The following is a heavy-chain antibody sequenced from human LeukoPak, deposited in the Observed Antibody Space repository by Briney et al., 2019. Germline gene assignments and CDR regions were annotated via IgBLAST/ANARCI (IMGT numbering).Heavy chain of an antibody. V-gene: IGHV1-8*03. CDR2: MNPNSGNT. D-gene: IGHD3-10*01. J-gene: IGHJ4*02. CDR3: ARRSAYGSGSYYVDY. Sequence: ASVKVSCKASGCTFTSYDINWVRQATGQGLEWMGRMNPNSGNTGYAQKFQGRVTITRNTSITTTYMELSSLRSEDTAVYYCARRSAYGSGSYYVDYWGQGTLVTVSS. CDR1: GCTFTSYD.